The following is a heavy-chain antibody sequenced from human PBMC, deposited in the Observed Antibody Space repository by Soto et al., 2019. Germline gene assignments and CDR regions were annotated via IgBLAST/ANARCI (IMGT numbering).Heavy chain of an antibody. CDR1: GFTFSSYS. CDR3: AKDSIAAAGPEPFDY. Sequence: PGGSLRLSCAASGFTFSSYSMNWVRQAPGKGLEWVAVISYDGSNKYYADSVKGRFTISRDNSKNTLYLQMNSLRAEDTAVYYCAKDSIAAAGPEPFDYWGQGTLVTVSS. V-gene: IGHV3-30*18. J-gene: IGHJ4*02. D-gene: IGHD6-13*01. CDR2: ISYDGSNK.